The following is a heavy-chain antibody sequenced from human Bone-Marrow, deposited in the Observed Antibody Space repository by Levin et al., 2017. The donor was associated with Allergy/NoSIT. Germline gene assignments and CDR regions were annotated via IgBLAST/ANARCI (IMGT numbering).Heavy chain of an antibody. Sequence: GGSLRLSCAASGFTFSSYWMHWVRQAPGKGLVWVSRVNGDGSNTKYADSVKGRITISRDNAKNTLYVQMNSLRAEDTAVYYCARECWQLERGGTSISGAVAPWSLSPQVCVWAGTGTVSLCDAFDIWGQGTMVTVSS. CDR1: GFTFSSYW. CDR3: ARECWQLERGGTSISGAVAPWSLSPQVCVWAGTGTVSLCDAFDI. J-gene: IGHJ3*02. D-gene: IGHD2-15*01. CDR2: VNGDGSNT. V-gene: IGHV3-74*01.